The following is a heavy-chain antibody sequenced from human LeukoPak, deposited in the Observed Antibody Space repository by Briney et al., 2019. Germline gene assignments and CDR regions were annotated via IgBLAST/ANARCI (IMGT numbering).Heavy chain of an antibody. CDR2: INPNSGGA. Sequence: GASVKVSCKASGYTFIANFMYWVRQAPGQGLEWMERINPNSGGANYAQKFQGRVTMTRDTSISTTYMELSGLTYDDTAVYYCARDYGRSIAAHRGDAFDIWGQGTMVTVS. D-gene: IGHD6-6*01. J-gene: IGHJ3*02. V-gene: IGHV1-2*02. CDR1: GYTFIANF. CDR3: ARDYGRSIAAHRGDAFDI.